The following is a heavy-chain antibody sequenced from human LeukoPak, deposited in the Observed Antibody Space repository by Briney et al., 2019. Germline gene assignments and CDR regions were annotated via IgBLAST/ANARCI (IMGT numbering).Heavy chain of an antibody. J-gene: IGHJ4*02. V-gene: IGHV3-11*04. CDR1: GLTFSDEY. Sequence: GGSLRLSCAASGLTFSDEYMSWIRQAPGKGLEWVSYISNTGDFIAYADSVKGRFTMSRDNAKNSLYLQMNSLRAEDTAVYYCTTSLPHVVDVTTSDGGNWGQGTLVTVSS. CDR3: TTSLPHVVDVTTSDGGN. CDR2: ISNTGDFI. D-gene: IGHD2-21*02.